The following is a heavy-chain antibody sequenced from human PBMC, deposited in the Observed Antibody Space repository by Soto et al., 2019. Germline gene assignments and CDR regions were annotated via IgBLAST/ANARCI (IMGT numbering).Heavy chain of an antibody. J-gene: IGHJ6*02. Sequence: VQLVESGGGLAKPGGSLRLSCAASGFTFSDHYMSWIRQAPGKGLEWISYINPSGTNTDYAKSVKGRFTISRDNAENSLYLQMNSLRVEDTALYYCARGHHSLDVWGQGATVTVSS. CDR3: ARGHHSLDV. CDR2: INPSGTNT. D-gene: IGHD4-4*01. V-gene: IGHV3-11*06. CDR1: GFTFSDHY.